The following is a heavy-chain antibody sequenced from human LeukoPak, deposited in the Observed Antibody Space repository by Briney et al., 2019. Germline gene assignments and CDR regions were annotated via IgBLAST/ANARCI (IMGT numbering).Heavy chain of an antibody. CDR2: FDPGDGKI. V-gene: IGHV1-24*01. CDR1: GHNLTELS. Sequence: ASVKVSCKVSGHNLTELSLHWVRQAPGKGLEWMGGFDPGDGKIIYAQKFQGRVTMTEDTSTETAYMEFNSLRSEDTAVYYCAAGEWEQLLDYWGQGTLLTVSS. J-gene: IGHJ4*02. D-gene: IGHD5-24*01. CDR3: AAGEWEQLLDY.